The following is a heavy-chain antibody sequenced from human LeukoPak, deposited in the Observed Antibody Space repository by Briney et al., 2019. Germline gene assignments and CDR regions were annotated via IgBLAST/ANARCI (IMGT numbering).Heavy chain of an antibody. J-gene: IGHJ5*02. CDR2: INHSGST. V-gene: IGHV4-34*01. CDR3: ARGIIVVVPAAIRGPGWFDP. Sequence: SETLSLTCAVYGGSFSGYYWSWIRQPPEKGLEWIGEINHSGSTNYNPSLKSRVTISVDTSKNQFSLKLSSVTAADTAVYYCARGIIVVVPAAIRGPGWFDPWGQGTLVTVSS. CDR1: GGSFSGYY. D-gene: IGHD2-2*01.